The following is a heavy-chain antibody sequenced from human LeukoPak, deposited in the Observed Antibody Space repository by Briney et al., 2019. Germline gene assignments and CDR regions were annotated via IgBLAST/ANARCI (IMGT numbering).Heavy chain of an antibody. V-gene: IGHV1-18*01. Sequence: ASVKVSCKASGYTFTSYGISWVRQAPGQGLEWMGWISAYNGNTNYAQKLQGRVTMTTDTSTSTAYMELRSLRSDDTAVYYCARDHRYCSSTSCVRGRLGYWGQRTLVTVSP. CDR2: ISAYNGNT. CDR3: ARDHRYCSSTSCVRGRLGY. J-gene: IGHJ4*02. D-gene: IGHD2-2*01. CDR1: GYTFTSYG.